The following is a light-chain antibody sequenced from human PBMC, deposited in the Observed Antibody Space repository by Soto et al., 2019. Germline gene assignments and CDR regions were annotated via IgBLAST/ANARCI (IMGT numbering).Light chain of an antibody. CDR2: GAL. V-gene: IGKV3D-20*02. CDR1: QIVRSNS. CDR3: QQRSNWPWT. Sequence: EMMLTQSPGTLSLSPGDRATLSCRASQIVRSNSLAWYQQKPGQAPRLLIYGALSRAAGIPARFSGSGSGTDFTLTISSLQPEDFAVYYCQQRSNWPWTFGQGTKVDI. J-gene: IGKJ1*01.